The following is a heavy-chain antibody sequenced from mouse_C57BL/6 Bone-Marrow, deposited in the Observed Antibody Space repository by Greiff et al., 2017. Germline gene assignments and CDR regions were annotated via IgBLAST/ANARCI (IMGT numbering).Heavy chain of an antibody. CDR2: IYPRSGNT. J-gene: IGHJ2*01. CDR1: GYTFTSYG. Sequence: VQLQQSGAELARPGASVKLSCKASGYTFTSYGISWVKQRTGQGLEWIGEIYPRSGNTYYNEKFKGKATLTADKSSSTAYMELRSLTSEDSAVYFCAREVYYWGQGTTRTVSS. CDR3: AREVYY. V-gene: IGHV1-81*01.